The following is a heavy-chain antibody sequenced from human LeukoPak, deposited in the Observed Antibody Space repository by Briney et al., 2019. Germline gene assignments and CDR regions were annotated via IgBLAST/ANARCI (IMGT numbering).Heavy chain of an antibody. CDR1: GFTFSSYS. CDR2: ITNTGAGT. V-gene: IGHV3-23*01. J-gene: IGHJ4*02. Sequence: QAGGSLRLSCAASGFTFSSYSMNWVRQAPGKGLKWVSTITNTGAGTYYADSVKGRFTISRDNSKNMLYLQMNSLRAEDTAMYYCAKVSEGMYYFDFWGQGTLVTVSS. CDR3: AKVSEGMYYFDF.